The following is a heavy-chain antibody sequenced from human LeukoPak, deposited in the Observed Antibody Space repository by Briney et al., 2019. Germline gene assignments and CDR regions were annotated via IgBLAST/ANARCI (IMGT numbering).Heavy chain of an antibody. J-gene: IGHJ3*01. V-gene: IGHV3-72*01. CDR3: AKDDLSGSGTWYVFGV. Sequence: GGSLRLSCAASGFTLSDHYMGWARQAPGKGLEWVGRSRNKANSYATEYAASVKGRFTISRDDSKNSMSLQMNSLKTEDTAVYYCAKDDLSGSGTWYVFGVWGQGTMVIVSS. CDR1: GFTLSDHY. CDR2: SRNKANSYAT. D-gene: IGHD1-26*01.